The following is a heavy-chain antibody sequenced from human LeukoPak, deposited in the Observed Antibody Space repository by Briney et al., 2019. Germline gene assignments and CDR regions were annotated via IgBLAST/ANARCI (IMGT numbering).Heavy chain of an antibody. D-gene: IGHD2-15*01. J-gene: IGHJ6*03. V-gene: IGHV1-69*13. CDR3: ARQAGGWWHYYYYMDV. CDR2: IIPIFGTA. Sequence: SVKVSCKASGGTFSSYAISWVRQAPGQGLEWMGGIIPIFGTANYAQKFQGRVTITADESTSTAYMELSSLRSEDTAVYYCARQAGGWWHYYYYMDVWGKGTTVTISS. CDR1: GGTFSSYA.